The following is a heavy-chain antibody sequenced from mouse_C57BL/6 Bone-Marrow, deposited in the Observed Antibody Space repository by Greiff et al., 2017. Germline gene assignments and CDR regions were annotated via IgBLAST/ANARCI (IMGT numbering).Heavy chain of an antibody. D-gene: IGHD1-1*01. J-gene: IGHJ3*01. Sequence: EVMLVESGGDLVKPGGSLKLSCAASGFTFSSYGMSWVRQTPDKRLEWVATISSGGSYTYYPDSVKGRFTISRDNANNTLYLQMSSLKSEDTAMYYCARRGLLVYGWFAYWGQGTLVTVSA. CDR2: ISSGGSYT. V-gene: IGHV5-6*02. CDR1: GFTFSSYG. CDR3: ARRGLLVYGWFAY.